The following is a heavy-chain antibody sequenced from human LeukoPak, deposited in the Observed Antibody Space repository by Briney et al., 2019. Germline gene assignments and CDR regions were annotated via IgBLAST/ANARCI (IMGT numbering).Heavy chain of an antibody. V-gene: IGHV4-59*08. CDR1: GGSVSSYY. Sequence: SETLSLTCTVSGGSVSSYYWSWIRQPPGKGLEWIGYIYYSGSTNYNPSLKSRVTISVDTSKNQFSLKLSSVTAADTAVYYCASSSPGYYYYYGMDVWGQGTTVTVSS. D-gene: IGHD2-2*01. CDR3: ASSSPGYYYYYGMDV. J-gene: IGHJ6*02. CDR2: IYYSGST.